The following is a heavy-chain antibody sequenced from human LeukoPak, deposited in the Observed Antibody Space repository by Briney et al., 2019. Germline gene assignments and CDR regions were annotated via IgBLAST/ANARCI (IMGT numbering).Heavy chain of an antibody. V-gene: IGHV5-10-1*01. CDR1: GYSFTTFW. Sequence: GASLRISCKGSGYSFTTFWITWVRQLPGKGLEWMGRIDPSDSYTKYSPSFQGHVTISADKSIDTAYLQWSSLKASDTAMYFCARVYRTTATCDNWFDPWGQGTLVTVSS. D-gene: IGHD2/OR15-2a*01. CDR3: ARVYRTTATCDNWFDP. CDR2: IDPSDSYT. J-gene: IGHJ5*02.